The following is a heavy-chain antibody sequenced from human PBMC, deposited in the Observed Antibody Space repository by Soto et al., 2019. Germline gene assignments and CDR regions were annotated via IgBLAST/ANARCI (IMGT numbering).Heavy chain of an antibody. J-gene: IGHJ5*02. CDR3: ARVARDYVDWFDP. CDR2: IYYSGRT. V-gene: IGHV4-39*01. CDR1: GDSISGSSYY. Sequence: SETLSLTCTVSGDSISGSSYYWAWIRQPPGKGLEWIGSIYYSGRTYQNPSLKSRVTISVDTSKNEFSLNLRSVTAADTGVYYCARVARDYVDWFDPCGQGTLVSVSS. D-gene: IGHD4-17*01.